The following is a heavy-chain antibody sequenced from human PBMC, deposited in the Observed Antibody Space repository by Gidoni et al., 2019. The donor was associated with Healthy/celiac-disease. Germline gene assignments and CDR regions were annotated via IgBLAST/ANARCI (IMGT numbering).Heavy chain of an antibody. J-gene: IGHJ4*02. CDR1: GFTVRSYE. D-gene: IGHD3-3*01. CDR2: ISSSGSTI. V-gene: IGHV3-48*03. CDR3: ARGHDFWSGYPGY. Sequence: EVQLVESGGGLVQPGGSLRLSCAASGFTVRSYEMNWVRQAPGEGLEWVLYISSSGSTIYYADSVKGRFTISRDNAKNSLYRQMNSLRAEDTAVYYCARGHDFWSGYPGYWGQGTLVTVSS.